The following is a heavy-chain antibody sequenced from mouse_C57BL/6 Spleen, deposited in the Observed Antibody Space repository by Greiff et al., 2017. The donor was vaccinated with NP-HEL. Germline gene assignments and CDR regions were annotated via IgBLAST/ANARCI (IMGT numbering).Heavy chain of an antibody. J-gene: IGHJ4*01. D-gene: IGHD1-1*01. CDR3: ARPGGSVYYAMDY. CDR2: ISSGSSTI. V-gene: IGHV5-17*01. Sequence: EVKLVESGGGLVKPGGSLKLSCAASGFTFSDYGMHWVRQAPEKGLEWVAYISSGSSTIYYADTVKGRCTISRDNAKNTLFLQMTSLRAEDTAMYYCARPGGSVYYAMDYWGQGTSVTVSS. CDR1: GFTFSDYG.